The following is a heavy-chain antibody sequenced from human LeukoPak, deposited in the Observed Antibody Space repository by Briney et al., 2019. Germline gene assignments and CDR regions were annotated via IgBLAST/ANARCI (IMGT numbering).Heavy chain of an antibody. D-gene: IGHD6-19*01. J-gene: IGHJ4*02. V-gene: IGHV3-23*01. CDR3: AKDQARRLTGLVDY. CDR2: IRPTGTNT. Sequence: GGSLRLSCAASGFTFSTYAMSWVRQAPGKGLEWVSAIRPTGTNTYYASSVKGRFTISRDNSKNTVYLQMSSLRAEDTAVYYCAKDQARRLTGLVDYWGQGTLVTVSS. CDR1: GFTFSTYA.